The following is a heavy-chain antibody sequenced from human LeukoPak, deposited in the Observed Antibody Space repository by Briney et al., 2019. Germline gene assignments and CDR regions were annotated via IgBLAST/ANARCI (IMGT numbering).Heavy chain of an antibody. CDR3: ARQSGYERGYDFVDY. CDR1: GGSINSSSYY. Sequence: SETLSLTCTVSGGSINSSSYYWGWIRQPPGKGLEWIGSIYYSGGTYYNPSLKSRVTISVDTSKNQFSLKLSSVTAADTAVYYCARQSGYERGYDFVDYWGQGTLVTVSS. CDR2: IYYSGGT. V-gene: IGHV4-39*01. D-gene: IGHD5-12*01. J-gene: IGHJ4*02.